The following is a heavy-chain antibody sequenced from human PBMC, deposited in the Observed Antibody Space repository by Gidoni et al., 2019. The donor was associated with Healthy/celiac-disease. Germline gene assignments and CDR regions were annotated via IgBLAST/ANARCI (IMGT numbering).Heavy chain of an antibody. J-gene: IGHJ4*02. CDR2: INHSGST. CDR1: GGSFSGYY. CDR3: ARGGSYYGSGSWVKY. D-gene: IGHD3-10*01. Sequence: QVQLQQWGAGLLKPSETLSLTCAVYGGSFSGYYWSWIRPPPGKGLEWIVEINHSGSTNDNPSRKSRVTISVDTSKNQFSLKLSSVTAADTAVYYCARGGSYYGSGSWVKYWGQGTLVTVSS. V-gene: IGHV4-34*01.